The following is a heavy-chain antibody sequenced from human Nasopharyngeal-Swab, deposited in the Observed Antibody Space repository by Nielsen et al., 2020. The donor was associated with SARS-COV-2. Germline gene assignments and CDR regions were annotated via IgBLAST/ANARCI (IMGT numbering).Heavy chain of an antibody. CDR3: ARDRSYYYDSSGSSGPDY. CDR1: GYTFTSYY. D-gene: IGHD3-22*01. CDR2: INPSGGST. V-gene: IGHV1-46*01. Sequence: ASVKVSCKASGYTFTSYYMYWVRQAPGQGLEWMGIINPSGGSTSYAQKFQGRVTMTRDTSTSTVYMELSSLRSEDTAVYYCARDRSYYYDSSGSSGPDYWGQGTLVTVSS. J-gene: IGHJ4*02.